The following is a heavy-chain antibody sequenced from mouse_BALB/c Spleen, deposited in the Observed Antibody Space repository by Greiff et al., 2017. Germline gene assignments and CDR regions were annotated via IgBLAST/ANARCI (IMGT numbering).Heavy chain of an antibody. J-gene: IGHJ1*01. CDR2: ISSGGSYT. CDR1: GFTFSSYG. CDR3: ARPDYYGSSHWYFDV. D-gene: IGHD1-1*01. V-gene: IGHV5-6*01. Sequence: EVQRVESGGDLVKPGGSLKLSCAASGFTFSSYGMSWVRQTPDKRLEWVATISSGGSYTYYPDSVKGRFTISRDNAKNTLYLQMSSLKSEDTAMYYCARPDYYGSSHWYFDVWGAGTTVTVSS.